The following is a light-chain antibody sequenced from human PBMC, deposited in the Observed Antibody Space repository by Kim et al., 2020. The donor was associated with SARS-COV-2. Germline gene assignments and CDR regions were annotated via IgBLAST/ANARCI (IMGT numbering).Light chain of an antibody. CDR3: QQYYTTQT. CDR1: QSVLYSSSNENY. Sequence: ERATINCKSSQSVLYSSSNENYLAWYQQKPGQSPRLLISWASTRESGVPDRFSGSGSGTDFSLTITNLQAEDVAVYYCQQYYTTQTFGGGTKVEI. CDR2: WAS. V-gene: IGKV4-1*01. J-gene: IGKJ4*01.